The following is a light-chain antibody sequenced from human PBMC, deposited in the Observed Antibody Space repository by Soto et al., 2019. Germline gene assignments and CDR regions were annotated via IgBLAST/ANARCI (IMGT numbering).Light chain of an antibody. CDR3: PSYDLSTVV. CDR2: AHN. J-gene: IGLJ2*01. Sequence: NFMLTQPHSVSESPGKTVTISCTRNSGSIAGNFVQSYQQRPVSAPAPFIYAHNQRPSGVPDRFYGSIDTSSNSASLTISGLRTQDEADYFCPSYDLSTVVFGGGTKLTVL. V-gene: IGLV6-57*04. CDR1: SGSIAGNF.